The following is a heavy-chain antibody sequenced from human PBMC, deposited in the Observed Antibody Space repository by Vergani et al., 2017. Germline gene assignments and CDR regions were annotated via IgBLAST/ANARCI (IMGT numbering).Heavy chain of an antibody. CDR3: ARSNLEWLYFDY. CDR1: GGSISSGGYY. J-gene: IGHJ4*02. V-gene: IGHV4-31*03. Sequence: QVQLQESGPGLVKPSQTLSLTCTVSGGSISSGGYYWSWIRQHPGEGLEWIGYIYYSGSTYYNPSLKSRVTISVDTSKNQFSLKLSSVTAADTAVYYCARSNLEWLYFDYWGQGTLVTVSS. CDR2: IYYSGST. D-gene: IGHD3-3*01.